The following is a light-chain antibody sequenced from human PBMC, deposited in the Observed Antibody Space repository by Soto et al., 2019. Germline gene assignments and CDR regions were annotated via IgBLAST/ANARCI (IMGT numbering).Light chain of an antibody. V-gene: IGKV3-20*01. Sequence: EIVLTQSRVTLSLSPGARATLSCRASQSVGSSHLAWYQQKPGQAPRLLIYGASSMATGIPDRFSGSGSGTDFTLTISRLEPEDFAVYYCQQYGSAPWTFGQGTKVDIK. CDR1: QSVGSSH. J-gene: IGKJ1*01. CDR3: QQYGSAPWT. CDR2: GAS.